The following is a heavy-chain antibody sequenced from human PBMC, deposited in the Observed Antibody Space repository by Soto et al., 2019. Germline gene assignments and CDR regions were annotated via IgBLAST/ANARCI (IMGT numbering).Heavy chain of an antibody. CDR2: ISYDGSNK. Sequence: QVQLVESGGGVVQPGRSLRLSCAASGFTFSSYAMHWVRQAPGKGLEWVAVISYDGSNKYYADSVKGRFTISRDNSKNTLYLQMNSLRAEDTAVYYCARDGGKRIAVAGTVDYWGQGTLVTVSS. D-gene: IGHD6-19*01. J-gene: IGHJ4*02. CDR3: ARDGGKRIAVAGTVDY. V-gene: IGHV3-30-3*01. CDR1: GFTFSSYA.